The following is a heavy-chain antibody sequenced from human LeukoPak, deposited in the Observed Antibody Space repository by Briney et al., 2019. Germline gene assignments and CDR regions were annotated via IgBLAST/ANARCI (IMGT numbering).Heavy chain of an antibody. Sequence: GESLKISCKGSGYSFSTYWINWVRQTPGKGPEWMGRINPSDSYTKYSPSFQGHVTISTDKSINTVHLLWSSLKASDTATYYCARGSGSSGYYGMDVWGKGTTVTVSS. D-gene: IGHD3-10*01. CDR1: GYSFSTYW. J-gene: IGHJ6*04. CDR2: INPSDSYT. V-gene: IGHV5-10-1*01. CDR3: ARGSGSSGYYGMDV.